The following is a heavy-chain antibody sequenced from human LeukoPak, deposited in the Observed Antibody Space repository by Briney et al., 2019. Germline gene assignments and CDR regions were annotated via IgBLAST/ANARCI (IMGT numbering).Heavy chain of an antibody. D-gene: IGHD3-22*01. Sequence: SETLSLTCAVYGGSFSGYYWSWIRQPPGKGLEWIGEVNHSGSTNYNPSLKSRVTISVDTSKNQFSLKLSSVTAADTAVYYCARGQNYYDSSGYFDYWGQGTLVTVSS. CDR1: GGSFSGYY. CDR2: VNHSGST. V-gene: IGHV4-34*01. J-gene: IGHJ4*02. CDR3: ARGQNYYDSSGYFDY.